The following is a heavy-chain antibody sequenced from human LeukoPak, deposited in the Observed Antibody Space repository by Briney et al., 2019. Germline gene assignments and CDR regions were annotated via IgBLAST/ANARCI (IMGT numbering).Heavy chain of an antibody. D-gene: IGHD3-22*01. CDR3: ARDIRPTYYYDSSGSDY. V-gene: IGHV1-18*01. Sequence: ASVKVSCKASGYTFTSYGISWVRQAPGQGLEWMGWISAYNGNTNYAQKLQGRVTMTTDTSTSTAYMELRGLRSDDTAVYYCARDIRPTYYYDSSGSDYWGQGTLVTVSS. CDR2: ISAYNGNT. J-gene: IGHJ4*02. CDR1: GYTFTSYG.